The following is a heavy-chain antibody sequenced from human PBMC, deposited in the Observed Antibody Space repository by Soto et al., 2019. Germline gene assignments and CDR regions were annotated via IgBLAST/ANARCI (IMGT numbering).Heavy chain of an antibody. CDR2: IRSKAYGGTT. CDR1: GFTFGGYT. D-gene: IGHD6-19*01. V-gene: IGHV3-49*03. J-gene: IGHJ4*02. Sequence: GGAPRLSRTPSGFTFGGYTLSWFRPAPGKGLEWVGFIRSKAYGGTTEYAASVKGRFTISRDDSKSITYLQMNSLKTEDTAVYFCTRAHRGGWYADYWGQGALVTVSS. CDR3: TRAHRGGWYADY.